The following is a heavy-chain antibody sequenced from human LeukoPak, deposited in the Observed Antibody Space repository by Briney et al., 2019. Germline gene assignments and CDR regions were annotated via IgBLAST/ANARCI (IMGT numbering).Heavy chain of an antibody. D-gene: IGHD3-22*01. CDR3: AKSEYYDSSGYYSDY. Sequence: GGSLRLSCAASGFTFSSYGMHWVRQAPGKGLEWVAVISYDGSNKYYADSVKGRFTISRDNSKNTLYLQMNSLRAEDTAVYYCAKSEYYDSSGYYSDYWGQGTLVTVSS. CDR2: ISYDGSNK. J-gene: IGHJ4*02. V-gene: IGHV3-30*18. CDR1: GFTFSSYG.